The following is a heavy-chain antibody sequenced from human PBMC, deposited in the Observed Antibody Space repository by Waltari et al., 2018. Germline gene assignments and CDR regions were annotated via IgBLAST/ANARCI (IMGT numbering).Heavy chain of an antibody. D-gene: IGHD3-22*01. Sequence: FTFSSYSMNWVRQAPGKGLEWVSSISSSSSYIYYADSVKGRFTISRDNAKNSLYLQMNSLRAEDTAVYYCAREGRYYDSSGYYVVGEIFDYWGQGTLVTVSS. CDR3: AREGRYYDSSGYYVVGEIFDY. CDR1: FTFSSYS. J-gene: IGHJ4*02. CDR2: ISSSSSYI. V-gene: IGHV3-21*01.